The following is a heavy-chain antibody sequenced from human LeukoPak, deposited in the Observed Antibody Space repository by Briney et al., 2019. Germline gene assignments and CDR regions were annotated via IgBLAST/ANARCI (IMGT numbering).Heavy chain of an antibody. CDR2: IYYSGST. CDR3: ARDLLDSAGYCSGTSCSVDY. J-gene: IGHJ4*02. D-gene: IGHD2-2*01. CDR1: GGSISSSSYY. V-gene: IGHV4-39*07. Sequence: SETLSLTCTGSGGSISSSSYYWGWIRQPPGKGLEWIGSIYYSGSTYYNPSLKSRVTISVDTSKNQFSLKLSSVTAADTAVYYCARDLLDSAGYCSGTSCSVDYWGQGTLVTVSS.